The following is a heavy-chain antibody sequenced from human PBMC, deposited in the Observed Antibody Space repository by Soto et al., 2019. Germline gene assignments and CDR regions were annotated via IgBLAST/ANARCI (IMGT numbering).Heavy chain of an antibody. V-gene: IGHV4-4*02. CDR3: ARIGVGSTTPEY. CDR1: GGSISSSNW. D-gene: IGHD1-26*01. Sequence: QVQLQESGPGLVKPSGTLSLTCAVSGGSISSSNWWTWVRQAPGMRLEWIGEIYHSGSTNYNPSPKSRPTISVDKSTTRLALTLTSATAADRAVYYCARIGVGSTTPEYWGQGTLVTVSS. CDR2: IYHSGST. J-gene: IGHJ4*02.